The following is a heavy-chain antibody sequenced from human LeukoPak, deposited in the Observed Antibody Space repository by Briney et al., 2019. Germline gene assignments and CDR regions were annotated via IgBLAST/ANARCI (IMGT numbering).Heavy chain of an antibody. Sequence: KPSETLSLTCAVYGGSFSCYYWSSIRQPPGKGLEWIGESNHSGSTNYNPSLKSRVTISVDTSKNHFSLKLSSVTAADTAVYYCARRRYCSSTSCIYGGWFDPWGQGTLVTVSS. V-gene: IGHV4-34*01. CDR2: SNHSGST. J-gene: IGHJ5*02. CDR3: ARRRYCSSTSCIYGGWFDP. D-gene: IGHD2-2*01. CDR1: GGSFSCYY.